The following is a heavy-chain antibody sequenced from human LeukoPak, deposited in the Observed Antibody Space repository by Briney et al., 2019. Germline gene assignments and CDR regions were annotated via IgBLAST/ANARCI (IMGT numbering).Heavy chain of an antibody. CDR1: GFTVSSNY. CDR3: ARGFSSHRVYYYFDF. J-gene: IGHJ4*02. Sequence: AGSLRLSCVVSGFTVSSNYMSWVRQAPGKGLEWVSFIYSGGSIFYAESVKGRFTFSRDNSNNTLYLQMNSLRAEDTAVYYCARGFSSHRVYYYFDFWGQGTLVTVSS. D-gene: IGHD3-22*01. V-gene: IGHV3-66*01. CDR2: IYSGGSI.